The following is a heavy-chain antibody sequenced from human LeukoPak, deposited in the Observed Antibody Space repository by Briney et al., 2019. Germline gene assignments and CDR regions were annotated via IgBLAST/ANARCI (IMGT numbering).Heavy chain of an antibody. CDR3: AQRRGRAVGHQYLEH. J-gene: IGHJ6*03. D-gene: IGHD6-19*01. Sequence: GGSLRLSCAASGFTFTNDDMSWVRQAPGKGLEWVASITGSGGYTFYADSVKGRFTISRDNAKNTVYLEMNSLSAEDTAVYYGAQRRGRAVGHQYLEHWGKGTTV. CDR1: GFTFTNDD. CDR2: ITGSGGYT. V-gene: IGHV3-23*01.